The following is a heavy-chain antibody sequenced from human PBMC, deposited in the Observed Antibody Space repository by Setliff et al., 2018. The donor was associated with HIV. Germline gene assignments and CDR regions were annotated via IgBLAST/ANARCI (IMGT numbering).Heavy chain of an antibody. Sequence: LSLTCTVSGGSISSGSYYWSWIRQPAGKGLEWIGHIYTSGSTNYNPSPKSRVTISVDTSKNQFSLKLSSVTAADTAVYYCARASYYGSGKLQYYFDYWGQGTLVTVSS. CDR3: ARASYYGSGKLQYYFDY. CDR1: GGSISSGSYY. V-gene: IGHV4-61*09. D-gene: IGHD3-10*01. CDR2: IYTSGST. J-gene: IGHJ4*02.